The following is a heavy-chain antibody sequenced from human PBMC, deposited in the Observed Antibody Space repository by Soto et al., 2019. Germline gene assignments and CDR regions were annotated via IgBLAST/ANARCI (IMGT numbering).Heavy chain of an antibody. CDR2: IYYSGST. CDR1: GGSISSSSYY. Sequence: SETLTLTCTVSGGSISSSSYYWGWIRQPPGKGLEWIGSIYYSGSTYYNPSLKSRVTISVDTSKNQFSLKLSSVTAADTAVYYCARLGGYSSSPPSFDYWGQGTLVTVSS. J-gene: IGHJ4*02. D-gene: IGHD6-6*01. CDR3: ARLGGYSSSPPSFDY. V-gene: IGHV4-39*01.